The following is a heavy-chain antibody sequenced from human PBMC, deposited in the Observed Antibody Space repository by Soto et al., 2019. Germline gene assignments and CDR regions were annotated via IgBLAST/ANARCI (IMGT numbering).Heavy chain of an antibody. CDR3: SRRPPDCYYKLDC. CDR2: TYYRSKWYN. D-gene: IGHD2-21*02. V-gene: IGHV6-1*01. CDR1: GDSVSSNSAA. J-gene: IGHJ5*01. Sequence: SQTLSLTCAISGDSVSSNSAAWNWIRQSPSRGLEWLGRTYYRSKWYNDYAVSVKSRITINPDTSNNQFSLHLSSVTPEDTAVDYYSRRPPDCYYKLDCWGQGTTVTVSS.